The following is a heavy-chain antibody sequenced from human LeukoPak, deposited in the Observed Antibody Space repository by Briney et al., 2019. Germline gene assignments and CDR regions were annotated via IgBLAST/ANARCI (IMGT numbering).Heavy chain of an antibody. CDR1: GGSITSYY. CDR2: ISYSGST. J-gene: IGHJ5*02. D-gene: IGHD2-15*01. Sequence: PSETLSLTCSVSGGSITSYYWSWIRQPPGKGLEWIGYISYSGSTNYNPSLKSRVSISIDTSKNQFSLKLSSVTAADTAVYYCASGGYCSSGSCYQNWFDPWGQGTLVTVSS. CDR3: ASGGYCSSGSCYQNWFDP. V-gene: IGHV4-59*01.